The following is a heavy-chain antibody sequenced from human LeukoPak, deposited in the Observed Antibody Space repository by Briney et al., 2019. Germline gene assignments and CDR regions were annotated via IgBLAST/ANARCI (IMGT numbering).Heavy chain of an antibody. Sequence: SVKVSCKASGGTFSSYAISWVRQAPGQGLEWMGGIIPIFGTANYAQKFQGRVTITADESTSTAYMELSSLRSEDTAVYYCARGDSSGWLRRGFFDYWGQGTLVTVSS. CDR3: ARGDSSGWLRRGFFDY. D-gene: IGHD6-19*01. J-gene: IGHJ4*02. CDR2: IIPIFGTA. CDR1: GGTFSSYA. V-gene: IGHV1-69*13.